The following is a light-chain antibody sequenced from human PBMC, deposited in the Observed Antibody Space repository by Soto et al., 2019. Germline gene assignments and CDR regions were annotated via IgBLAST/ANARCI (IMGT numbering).Light chain of an antibody. CDR3: QQYYNWPRT. CDR1: QSLRDD. V-gene: IGKV3-15*01. CDR2: GAS. J-gene: IGKJ1*01. Sequence: EIAMTQSPGTLSLSLGDTVTITCRASQSLRDDLAWYQQKPGEAPKALIYGASARHTGIPARFSGSGSGTEFTLTISSLRSEDFAAYYCQQYYNWPRTLGQGTKVDIK.